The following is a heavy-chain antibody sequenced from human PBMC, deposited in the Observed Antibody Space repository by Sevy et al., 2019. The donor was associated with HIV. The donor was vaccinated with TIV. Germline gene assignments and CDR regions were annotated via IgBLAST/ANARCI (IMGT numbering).Heavy chain of an antibody. Sequence: PSVKVSCRASGYTFTSNGIAWVRQAPGQGLEWMGWKNTNNGNANYAQKYQGRVTMTTEASTSTGYMELRSLGSDDTAMYYCARDRGYCSGGSCYIQQWGQGTLVTVSS. D-gene: IGHD2-15*01. CDR1: GYTFTSNG. J-gene: IGHJ1*01. CDR3: ARDRGYCSGGSCYIQQ. V-gene: IGHV1-18*01. CDR2: KNTNNGNA.